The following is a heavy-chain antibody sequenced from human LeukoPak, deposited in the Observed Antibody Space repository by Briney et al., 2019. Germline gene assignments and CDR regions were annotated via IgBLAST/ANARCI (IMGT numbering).Heavy chain of an antibody. CDR2: INPSGGST. Sequence: ASVKVSCKESGYTFTSYYMHWVRQAPGQGLEWMGIINPSGGSTSYAQKFQGRVTMTRDTSTSTVYMELSSLRSEDTAVYYCARDPSAHKVLEEMATGWYFDYWGQGTLVTVSS. D-gene: IGHD5-24*01. V-gene: IGHV1-46*01. J-gene: IGHJ4*02. CDR3: ARDPSAHKVLEEMATGWYFDY. CDR1: GYTFTSYY.